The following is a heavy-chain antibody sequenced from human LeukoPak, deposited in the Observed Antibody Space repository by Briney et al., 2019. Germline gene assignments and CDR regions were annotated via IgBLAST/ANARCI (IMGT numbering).Heavy chain of an antibody. J-gene: IGHJ4*02. V-gene: IGHV3-33*01. D-gene: IGHD6-6*01. CDR3: ARAHSSSSTFAL. Sequence: GSLVLPCAASGFPFNDYGIHWVRPAPGQGLERVALIWYDGSKKYYADSVKGRFTISRDNTKTTLYLQLNSLRADDTAVYYCARAHSSSSTFALWGEGTLVTVSS. CDR2: IWYDGSKK. CDR1: GFPFNDYG.